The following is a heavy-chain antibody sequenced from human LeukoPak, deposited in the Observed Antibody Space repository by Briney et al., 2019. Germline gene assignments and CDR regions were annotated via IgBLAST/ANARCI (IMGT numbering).Heavy chain of an antibody. CDR2: ISSNGGST. V-gene: IGHV3-64*04. J-gene: IGHJ4*02. D-gene: IGHD1-26*01. CDR1: GFTFSSYA. CDR3: ARQMTPHGNFDY. Sequence: GGSLRLSCSASGFTFSSYAMHWVRQAPGKGLEYVSAISSNGGSTYYADSVKGRFTISRENAKNSLYLQMNNLRAEDTAVYYCARQMTPHGNFDYWGQGTLVTVSS.